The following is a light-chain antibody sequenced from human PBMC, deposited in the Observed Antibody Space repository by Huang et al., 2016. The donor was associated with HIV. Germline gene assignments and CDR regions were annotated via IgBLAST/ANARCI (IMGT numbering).Light chain of an antibody. CDR1: QNVRSS. CDR2: GAS. V-gene: IGKV3-15*01. Sequence: EIVLTQSPAILSVSPGERATLSCRARQNVRSSFAWYQQRPGQPPRLLISGASTRATVIPARFSGSGSGTEFTLTISSLQSEDFAVYYCQQYENWPPEYTFGQGTKLEL. J-gene: IGKJ2*01. CDR3: QQYENWPPEYT.